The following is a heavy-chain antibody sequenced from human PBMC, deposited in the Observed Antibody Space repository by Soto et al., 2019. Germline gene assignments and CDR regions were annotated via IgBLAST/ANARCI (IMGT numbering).Heavy chain of an antibody. CDR3: ARGGEWFGDQMGCDY. J-gene: IGHJ4*02. CDR2: ISYDGSNK. CDR1: GFTFSSYA. Sequence: QVQLVESGGGVVQPGRSLRLSCAASGFTFSSYAMHWVRQAPGKGLEWVAVISYDGSNKYYADSVRGRFTISRDNSKNTLYLQMKSLRAEDTAVYYCARGGEWFGDQMGCDYWGQGTLVTVSS. V-gene: IGHV3-30-3*01. D-gene: IGHD3-10*01.